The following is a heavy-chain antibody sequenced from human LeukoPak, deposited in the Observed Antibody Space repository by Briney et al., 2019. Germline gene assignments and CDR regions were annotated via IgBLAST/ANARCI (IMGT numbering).Heavy chain of an antibody. D-gene: IGHD2-2*01. CDR1: GGSISSGDYY. V-gene: IGHV4-30-4*08. CDR3: ARVLKRRRYCSSTSCLPYFDY. Sequence: TLSLTCTVSGGSISSGDYYWSWIRQPPGKGLEWIGYIYYSGSTYYNPSLKSRVTISVDTSKNQFSLKLSSVTAADTAVYYCARVLKRRRYCSSTSCLPYFDYWGQGTVVTVPS. J-gene: IGHJ4*02. CDR2: IYYSGST.